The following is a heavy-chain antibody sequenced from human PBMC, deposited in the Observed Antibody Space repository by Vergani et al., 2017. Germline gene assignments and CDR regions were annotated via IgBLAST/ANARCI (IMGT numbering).Heavy chain of an antibody. V-gene: IGHV3-30-3*01. CDR1: GFALNRHA. CDR3: ATAGAAYCRGASCYDFIEY. CDR2: ISFDGTNE. Sequence: QVRLVESGGDVVQPGTSLRLSCVVSGFALNRHAMYWVCQAPGKGVEWVVGISFDGTNEYYPDLVKGRLTISRDIAKNTLYLQVRRLRLEYTAVYNCATAGAAYCRGASCYDFIEYWGQGTLVSVA. J-gene: IGHJ4*02. D-gene: IGHD2-15*01.